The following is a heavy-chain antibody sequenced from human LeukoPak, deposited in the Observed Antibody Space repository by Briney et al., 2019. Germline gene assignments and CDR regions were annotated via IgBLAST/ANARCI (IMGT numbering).Heavy chain of an antibody. V-gene: IGHV3-30*02. Sequence: SGGSLKLSCAASGFTFSSYGMHWVRQAPGKGLEWVAFIRYDGSNTYYADSVKGRFTISRDNSKNTFYLQMNSLRAEDTAVYYCAKAGGYCSSTSCYFYYYYYYMDVWGKGTTVTVSS. CDR2: IRYDGSNT. D-gene: IGHD2-2*01. J-gene: IGHJ6*03. CDR3: AKAGGYCSSTSCYFYYYYYYMDV. CDR1: GFTFSSYG.